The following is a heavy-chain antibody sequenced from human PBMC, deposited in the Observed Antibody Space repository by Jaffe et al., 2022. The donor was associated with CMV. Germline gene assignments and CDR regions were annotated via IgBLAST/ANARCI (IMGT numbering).Heavy chain of an antibody. CDR1: GGTFSSYA. Sequence: QVQLVQSGAEVKKPGSSVKVSCKASGGTFSSYAISWVRQAPGQGLEWMGGIIPIFGTAHYAQKFQGRVTITADESTSTAYMELSSLRSEDTAVYYCARVGTYSSGGRGEYYFDYWGQGTLVTVSS. CDR3: ARVGTYSSGGRGEYYFDY. CDR2: IIPIFGTA. V-gene: IGHV1-69*01. J-gene: IGHJ4*02. D-gene: IGHD6-19*01.